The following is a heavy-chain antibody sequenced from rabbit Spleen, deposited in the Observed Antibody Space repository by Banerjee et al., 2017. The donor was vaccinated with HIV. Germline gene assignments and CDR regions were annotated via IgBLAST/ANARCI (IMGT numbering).Heavy chain of an antibody. V-gene: IGHV1S7*01. CDR2: IDPVFGST. CDR1: GFTLSSYY. Sequence: QLKESGGGLVQPGGSLKLSCKASGFTLSSYYMNWVRQAPGKGLEWIGYIDPVFGSTYYANWVNGRFTISSHNAQNTLYLQLNSLTAADTATYFCVRGASSSGYYNLWGPGTLVTV. J-gene: IGHJ4*01. CDR3: VRGASSSGYYNL. D-gene: IGHD1-1*01.